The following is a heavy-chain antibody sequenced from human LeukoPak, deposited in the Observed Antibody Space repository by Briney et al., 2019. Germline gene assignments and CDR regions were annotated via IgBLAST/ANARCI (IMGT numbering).Heavy chain of an antibody. D-gene: IGHD1-20*01. CDR2: FHNSGTT. CDR3: ARHGGRYNWSPSE. V-gene: IGHV4-39*01. Sequence: SETLSLTCTASGGSFSSSIYYWAWIRQPPGKGLEWIGSFHNSGTTYYNASLKSRVTISADTSKIQFSLKLSSVTAADTALYYCARHGGRYNWSPSEWGQGTLVTVSS. J-gene: IGHJ4*02. CDR1: GGSFSSSIYY.